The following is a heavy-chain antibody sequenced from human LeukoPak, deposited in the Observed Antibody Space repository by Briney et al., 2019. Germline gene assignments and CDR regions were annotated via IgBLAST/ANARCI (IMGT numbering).Heavy chain of an antibody. CDR2: ISAYNGNT. Sequence: GASVKVSCKASGYTFTSYGISWVRQAPGQGLEWMGCISAYNGNTNYAQKLQGRVTMTTDTSTSTAYMELRSLRSDDTAVYYCARDKRPYCSSTSCAGYNWFEPWGQGTLVTVYS. J-gene: IGHJ5*02. CDR1: GYTFTSYG. V-gene: IGHV1-18*04. D-gene: IGHD2-2*01. CDR3: ARDKRPYCSSTSCAGYNWFEP.